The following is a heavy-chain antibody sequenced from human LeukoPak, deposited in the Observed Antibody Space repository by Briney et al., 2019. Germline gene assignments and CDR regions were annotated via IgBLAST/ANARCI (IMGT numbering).Heavy chain of an antibody. CDR1: GFTFSSYG. J-gene: IGHJ4*02. CDR2: IRYDGSDK. V-gene: IGHV3-30*02. Sequence: SGGSLRLSSAASGFTFSSYGMHWVRQAPGKGLEWVAFIRYDGSDKYYADSVKGRFTISRGNSENTLYLQMNSLRAEDTAVYYCARQIAVADYWGQGTLVTVSS. D-gene: IGHD6-19*01. CDR3: ARQIAVADY.